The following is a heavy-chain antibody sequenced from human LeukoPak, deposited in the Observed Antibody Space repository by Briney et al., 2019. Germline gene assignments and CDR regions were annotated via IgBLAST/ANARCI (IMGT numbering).Heavy chain of an antibody. CDR1: GFTFS. CDR2: IRHDGTDQ. Sequence: PGGSLRLSCVGSGFTFSVHWVRQVPGTGLERLTFIRHDGTDQHYADSVRGRFTISRDNSKNKVYLQMNSLRPEDTALYYCAKDGNWASVSWGQGTLVTVSS. J-gene: IGHJ5*02. V-gene: IGHV3-30*02. CDR3: AKDGNWASVS. D-gene: IGHD7-27*01.